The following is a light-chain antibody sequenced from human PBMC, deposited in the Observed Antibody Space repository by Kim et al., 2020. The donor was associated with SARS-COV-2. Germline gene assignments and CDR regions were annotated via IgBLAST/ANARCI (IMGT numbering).Light chain of an antibody. CDR1: QSVSTY. V-gene: IGKV3-11*01. Sequence: LSPGERATLSCRASQSVSTYLAWFQQKPGQAPRLLIYDASNRASGIPARFSGSGSGTEFTLTISSLEPEDFAVYYCQQRNHWPPTFGGGTKVDIK. J-gene: IGKJ4*01. CDR2: DAS. CDR3: QQRNHWPPT.